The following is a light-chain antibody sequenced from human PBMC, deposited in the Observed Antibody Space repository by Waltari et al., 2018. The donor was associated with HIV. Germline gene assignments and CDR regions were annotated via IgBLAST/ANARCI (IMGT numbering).Light chain of an antibody. V-gene: IGLV1-44*01. CDR3: AAWDDSLNGPV. CDR2: RNN. J-gene: IGLJ2*01. Sequence: QSVLTQSPSASGTPGQRVTISCSGSGSTIGSNNVHWYQQVPGTAPNLLIYRNNRRPSGVPDRFSGSKSGASASLAISGLQSEDEADYYCAAWDDSLNGPVFGGGTRLTVL. CDR1: GSTIGSNN.